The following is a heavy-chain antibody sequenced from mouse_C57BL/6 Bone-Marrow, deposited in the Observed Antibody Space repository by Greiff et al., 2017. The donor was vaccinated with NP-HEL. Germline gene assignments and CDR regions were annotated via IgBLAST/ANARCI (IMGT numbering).Heavy chain of an antibody. CDR3: ARQGALYSNLYAMDY. V-gene: IGHV5-12*01. CDR1: GFTFSDYY. Sequence: EVKVEESGGGLVQPGGSLKLSCAASGFTFSDYYMYWVRQTPEKRLEWVAYISNGGGSTYYPDTVKGRFTISRDNAKNTLYLQMSRLKSEDTAMYYCARQGALYSNLYAMDYWGQGTSVTVSS. J-gene: IGHJ4*01. CDR2: ISNGGGST. D-gene: IGHD2-5*01.